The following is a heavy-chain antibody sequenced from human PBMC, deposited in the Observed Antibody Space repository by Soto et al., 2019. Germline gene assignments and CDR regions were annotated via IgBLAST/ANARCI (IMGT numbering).Heavy chain of an antibody. CDR3: ARFGVVIGAPTRDYYYGMDV. D-gene: IGHD3-3*01. Sequence: VKVSCKASGGTFSSYAISWVRQAPGQGLEWMGGIIPIFGTANYAQKFQGRVTITADESTSTAYMELSSLRSEDTAVYYCARFGVVIGAPTRDYYYGMDVWGQGTTVTVSS. V-gene: IGHV1-69*01. CDR2: IIPIFGTA. CDR1: GGTFSSYA. J-gene: IGHJ6*02.